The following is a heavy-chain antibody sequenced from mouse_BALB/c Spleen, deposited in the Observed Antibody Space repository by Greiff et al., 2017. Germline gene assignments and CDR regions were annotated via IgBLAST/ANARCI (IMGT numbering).Heavy chain of an antibody. D-gene: IGHD1-2*01. CDR1: GYTFTSYV. Sequence: VQLQQSGPELVKPGASVKMSCKASGYTFTSYVMHWVKQKPGQGLEWIGYINPYNDGTKYNEKFKGKATLTSDKSSSTAYMELSSLTSEDSAVYYCARGYSHPWFAYWGQGTLVTVSA. CDR3: ARGYSHPWFAY. V-gene: IGHV1-14*01. J-gene: IGHJ3*01. CDR2: INPYNDGT.